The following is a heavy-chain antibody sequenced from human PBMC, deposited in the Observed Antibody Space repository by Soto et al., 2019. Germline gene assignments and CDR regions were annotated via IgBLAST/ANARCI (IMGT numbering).Heavy chain of an antibody. J-gene: IGHJ4*02. CDR2: INHLETT. Sequence: TLSLTCTVSGASITYGAYSWSWIRQTPGKGLEWIGYINHLETTFYNPSFESRLTLSIDRTKNQFSLNLKSMSAADRAVYFCARGGGFDSFDYWGQGVLVTVSS. V-gene: IGHV4-30-2*01. D-gene: IGHD3-10*01. CDR3: ARGGGFDSFDY. CDR1: GASITYGAYS.